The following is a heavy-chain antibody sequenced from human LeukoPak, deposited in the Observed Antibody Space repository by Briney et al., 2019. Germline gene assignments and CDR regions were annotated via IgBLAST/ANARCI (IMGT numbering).Heavy chain of an antibody. Sequence: PGGSLRLSCAASGFTFSSYAMHWVRQAPGKGLEWVAVISYDGSNKYYADSVKGRFTISRDNSKNMLYLQMNSLRAEDTAVYYCAREGRRGWFGELYLYHYGMDVWGQGTTVTVSS. CDR2: ISYDGSNK. D-gene: IGHD3-10*01. CDR3: AREGRRGWFGELYLYHYGMDV. V-gene: IGHV3-30-3*01. CDR1: GFTFSSYA. J-gene: IGHJ6*02.